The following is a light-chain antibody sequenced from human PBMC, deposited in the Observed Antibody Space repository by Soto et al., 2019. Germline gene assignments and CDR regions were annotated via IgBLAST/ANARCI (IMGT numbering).Light chain of an antibody. J-gene: IGKJ1*01. CDR2: GAS. CDR3: QQYNNWPQT. Sequence: EIVLTQSPATLSSSPGETATLSCRASQYVGSRLAWYQHKPGQAPRLLIYGASTRATGIPARFSGSGSGTEFTLTISSLQSEDFAVYYCQQYNNWPQTFGQGTKVDIK. CDR1: QYVGSR. V-gene: IGKV3-15*01.